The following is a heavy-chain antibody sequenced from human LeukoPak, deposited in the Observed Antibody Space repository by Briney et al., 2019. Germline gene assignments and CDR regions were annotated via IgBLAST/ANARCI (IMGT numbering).Heavy chain of an antibody. CDR3: AASLIEGFGDLWFDP. Sequence: KASETLSLTCTVSGGSISSSSYYRSWIRQPPGKGLEWIGYIYSSGSTNYNPSLKSRVTISVDTSKNQFSLKLSSVTAADTAVYYCAASLIEGFGDLWFDPWGQGTLVTVSS. V-gene: IGHV4-61*05. CDR2: IYSSGST. CDR1: GGSISSSSYY. J-gene: IGHJ5*02. D-gene: IGHD3-10*01.